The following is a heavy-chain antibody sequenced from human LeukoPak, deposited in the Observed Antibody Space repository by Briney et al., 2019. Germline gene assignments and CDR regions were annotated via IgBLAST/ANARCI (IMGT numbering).Heavy chain of an antibody. D-gene: IGHD2-15*01. CDR3: AKSAADRFDP. CDR2: IGYDGSNK. V-gene: IGHV3-30*02. Sequence: GGSLRLSCAASGFTFSSYWMSWVRQAPGKGLEWVAFIGYDGSNKQYADSVKGRFSISRDNSKNTVYLQMNSLRAEDTAVYYCAKSAADRFDPWGQGTLVTVSS. CDR1: GFTFSSYW. J-gene: IGHJ5*02.